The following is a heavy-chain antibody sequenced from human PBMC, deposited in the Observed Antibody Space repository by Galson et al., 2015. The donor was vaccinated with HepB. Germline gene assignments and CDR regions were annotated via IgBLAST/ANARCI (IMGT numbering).Heavy chain of an antibody. CDR2: VYTSGST. CDR1: GGSISSGSYF. V-gene: IGHV4-61*02. Sequence: TLSLTCTVSGGSISSGSYFWSWIRQPAGKGLEWIGRVYTSGSTNYNPSLKSRVTMSVDTSENQFSLKLSSVTAADTAVYYCARWSYGDHYYFDQWGQGTLVTVSA. CDR3: ARWSYGDHYYFDQ. D-gene: IGHD4-17*01. J-gene: IGHJ4*02.